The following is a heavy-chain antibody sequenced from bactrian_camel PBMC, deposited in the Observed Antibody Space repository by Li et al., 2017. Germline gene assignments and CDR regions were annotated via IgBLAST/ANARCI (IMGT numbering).Heavy chain of an antibody. V-gene: IGHV3S1*01. CDR3: TKDRSYGTRNWVQST. Sequence: QVQLVESGGGSVQTGGSLRLSCKVASRMYCMGWIRQAPGKEREAVASISPPIVTAWYAEAVKGRFTISQDSIDNTLYLQMNSLTPEDTGMYYCTKDRSYGTRNWVQSTRGQGTQVTVS. CDR2: ISPPIVTA. CDR1: SRMYC. J-gene: IGHJ4*01. D-gene: IGHD3*01.